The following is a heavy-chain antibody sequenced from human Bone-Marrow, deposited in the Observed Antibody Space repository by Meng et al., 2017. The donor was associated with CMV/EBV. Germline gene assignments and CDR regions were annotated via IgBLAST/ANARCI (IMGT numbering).Heavy chain of an antibody. CDR1: GGSISSSSYY. V-gene: IGHV4-39*07. D-gene: IGHD1-14*01. Sequence: SETLSLTCTVSGGSISSSSYYWGWIRQPPGKGLEWIGSIYYSGSTNYNPSLKSRVTISVDTSKNQFSLKLSSVTAADTAVYYCARRLPGGWFDPWGQGTLVTVSS. CDR3: ARRLPGGWFDP. J-gene: IGHJ5*02. CDR2: IYYSGST.